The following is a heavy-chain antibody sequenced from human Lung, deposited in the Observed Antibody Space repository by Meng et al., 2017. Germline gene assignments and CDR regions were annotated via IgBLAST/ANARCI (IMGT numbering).Heavy chain of an antibody. CDR3: ARVIGDCTTCYKGWFDP. CDR1: VGSISSGDYF. Sequence: QVQLRGSGPGLVKPSRTLSLPCTVAVGSISSGDYFWIWIRQPPGEGLEWIGYISSSGSTYYNPSLKSRLTISLDTSKNQFSLTLNSVTAADTAVYYCARVIGDCTTCYKGWFDPWGQGTLVTVSS. CDR2: ISSSGST. J-gene: IGHJ5*02. V-gene: IGHV4-30-4*01. D-gene: IGHD2-2*02.